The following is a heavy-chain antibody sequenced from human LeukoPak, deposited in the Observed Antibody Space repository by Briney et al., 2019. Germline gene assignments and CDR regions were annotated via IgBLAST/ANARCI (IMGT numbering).Heavy chain of an antibody. CDR2: AYYSGST. V-gene: IGHV4-39*07. J-gene: IGHJ4*02. D-gene: IGHD3-3*01. Sequence: SETLSLTCKVSGGSITSSGYYWGWIRQPPGKGLEWVGSAYYSGSTYYNPSLKSRLTISLDTSKNHFSLEVSSVTAADTAVYYCARVTGLAVFGVVVIDDWGQGTLVTVSS. CDR1: GGSITSSGYY. CDR3: ARVTGLAVFGVVVIDD.